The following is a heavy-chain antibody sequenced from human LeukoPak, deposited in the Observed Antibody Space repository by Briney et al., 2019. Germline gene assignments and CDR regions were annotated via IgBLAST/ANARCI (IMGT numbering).Heavy chain of an antibody. V-gene: IGHV4-34*01. CDR1: GGSFSGYY. CDR2: INHSGST. Sequence: SETLSLTCAVYGGSFSGYYWSWIRQSPGKGLEWIGEINHSGSTKYNPSLKNRVTISVDTSKNQFSLKLSSVTAADTAVYYCARRDCSRTSCYADYYYYYMDVWGKGTTVTISS. CDR3: ARRDCSRTSCYADYYYYYMDV. J-gene: IGHJ6*03. D-gene: IGHD2-2*01.